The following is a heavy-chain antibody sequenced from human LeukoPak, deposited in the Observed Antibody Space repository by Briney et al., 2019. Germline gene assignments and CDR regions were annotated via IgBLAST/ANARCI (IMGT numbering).Heavy chain of an antibody. V-gene: IGHV3-20*04. Sequence: GGSLRLSCAASGFTFDDYGMSWVRQAPGKGLEWVSGINWNGGSTGYADSVKGRFTISRDDAKNSLYLQMNSLRAEDTALYYCARDRSPSYGYYFDYWGQGTLVTVSS. J-gene: IGHJ4*02. CDR3: ARDRSPSYGYYFDY. CDR1: GFTFDDYG. D-gene: IGHD5-18*01. CDR2: INWNGGST.